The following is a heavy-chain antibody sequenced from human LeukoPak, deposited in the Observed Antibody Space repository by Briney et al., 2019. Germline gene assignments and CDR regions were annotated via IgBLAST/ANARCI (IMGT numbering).Heavy chain of an antibody. D-gene: IGHD2-2*01. CDR2: IYPGDSDT. CDR1: GYSFTSYW. J-gene: IGHJ6*02. V-gene: IGHV5-51*01. Sequence: HGESLKISCKGSGYSFTSYWIGWVRQMPGKGLEWMGIIYPGDSDTTYSPSFQGQVTISADKSISTAYLQWSSLKASDTAMYYCAGRDGYCSSTSCYADYYYGMDVWGQGTTVTVSS. CDR3: AGRDGYCSSTSCYADYYYGMDV.